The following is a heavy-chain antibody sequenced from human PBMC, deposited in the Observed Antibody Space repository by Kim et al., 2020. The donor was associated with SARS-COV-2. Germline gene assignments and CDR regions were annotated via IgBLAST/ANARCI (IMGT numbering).Heavy chain of an antibody. V-gene: IGHV3-23*01. CDR2: ISGSGGST. D-gene: IGHD4-4*01. Sequence: GALRLSCAASGFTFSSYAMSWVRQAPGKGLEWVSAISGSGGSTYYADSVKGRFTISRDNSKNTLYLQMNSLRAEDTAVYYCAKGHYSNSHDYYGMDVWGQGTTVTVSS. J-gene: IGHJ6*02. CDR1: GFTFSSYA. CDR3: AKGHYSNSHDYYGMDV.